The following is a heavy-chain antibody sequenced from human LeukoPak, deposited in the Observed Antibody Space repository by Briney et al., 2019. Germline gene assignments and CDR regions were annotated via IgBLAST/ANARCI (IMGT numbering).Heavy chain of an antibody. V-gene: IGHV3-48*03. J-gene: IGHJ1*01. CDR3: ARDSYNGDYVPGYFQH. CDR2: ISGTGNTI. D-gene: IGHD4-17*01. CDR1: GFTFRSSE. Sequence: GGSLRLSCATSGFTFRSSEMNWVRQAPGKGLEWVSYISGTGNTIYYTDSVKGRFTISRDNAKNSLYLQMNSLRAEDTAVYYCARDSYNGDYVPGYFQHWGQGTLVTVSS.